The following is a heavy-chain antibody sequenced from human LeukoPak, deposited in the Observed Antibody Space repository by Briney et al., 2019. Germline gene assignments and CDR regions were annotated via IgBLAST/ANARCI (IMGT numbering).Heavy chain of an antibody. D-gene: IGHD3-16*01. V-gene: IGHV4-61*02. CDR2: IYTSGST. Sequence: SQTLSLTCTVSGGSISSGTYYWSWIRQPAGKGLEWIGRIYTSGSTNYNPSLKSRITISLDTSKNQFSLNLTSVTAGDTAVYYCARARWGFFDIGGGGKMVTVSS. CDR3: ARARWGFFDI. CDR1: GGSISSGTYY. J-gene: IGHJ3*02.